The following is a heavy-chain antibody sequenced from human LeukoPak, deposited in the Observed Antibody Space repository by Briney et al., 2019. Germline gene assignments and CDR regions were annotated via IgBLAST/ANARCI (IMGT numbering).Heavy chain of an antibody. J-gene: IGHJ5*02. D-gene: IGHD3-16*01. CDR1: GGSISSGSYY. CDR2: IYTSGST. CDR3: ARESGSYLWRSWLNP. V-gene: IGHV4-61*02. Sequence: PSETLSLTCTVSGGSISSGSYYWSWIRQPAGKGLEWIGRIYTSGSTNYNPSLKSRVTISIDTSKNQFSLKVISVTAADTAIYYCARESGSYLWRSWLNPWGQGTLVTVSS.